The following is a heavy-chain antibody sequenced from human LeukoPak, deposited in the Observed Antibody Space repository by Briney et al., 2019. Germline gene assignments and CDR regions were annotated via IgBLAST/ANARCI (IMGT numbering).Heavy chain of an antibody. Sequence: ASVKVSCKASGYTFTNYGISWVRQAPGQGLEWMGWISANSGSTNYAQRLQGRVTMTTDTSTSTAYMELRSLRSDDTAVYYCAGDGAQFRVLEWLLLQCWFVPWGQGTMVSV. CDR2: ISANSGST. CDR3: AGDGAQFRVLEWLLLQCWFVP. V-gene: IGHV1-18*01. D-gene: IGHD3-3*01. CDR1: GYTFTNYG. J-gene: IGHJ5*02.